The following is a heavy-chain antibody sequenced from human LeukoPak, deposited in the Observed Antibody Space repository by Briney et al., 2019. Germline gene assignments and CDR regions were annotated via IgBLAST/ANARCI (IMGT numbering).Heavy chain of an antibody. CDR3: ARDRRDMIVVVPLDY. CDR2: IWYDGSNK. CDR1: GFTFSSYG. J-gene: IGHJ4*02. D-gene: IGHD3-22*01. V-gene: IGHV3-33*01. Sequence: PGGSLRLSCAASGFTFSSYGMHWVRQAPGKGLEWVAVIWYDGSNKYYADSVKGRFTISRDNSKNTLYLQMNSLRAEDTAVYYCARDRRDMIVVVPLDYWGQGTLVTVSS.